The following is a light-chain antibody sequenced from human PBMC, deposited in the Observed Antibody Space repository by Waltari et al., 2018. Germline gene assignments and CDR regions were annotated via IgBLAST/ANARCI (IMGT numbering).Light chain of an antibody. V-gene: IGLV3-10*01. CDR2: EDN. CDR1: ALPRKP. CDR3: YSTYSSGNQGV. J-gene: IGLJ1*01. Sequence: SYELTQPPSVSVSPGPTARVTCSGDALPRKPAYWYQQKSGQAPVLVIYEDNKRPSGIPERFSGSRSGTMATLTISGAQVEDDGEYYCYSTYSSGNQGVFGPGTTVTVL.